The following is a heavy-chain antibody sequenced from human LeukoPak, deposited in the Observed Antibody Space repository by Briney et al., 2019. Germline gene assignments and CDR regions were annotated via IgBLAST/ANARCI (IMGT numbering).Heavy chain of an antibody. J-gene: IGHJ5*02. CDR2: IIPIFGTA. D-gene: IGHD3-22*01. CDR3: ARDEYYYDSSGYSVWFAP. Sequence: SVKVSCKASGGTFSSYAISWVRQAPGQGLEWMGGIIPIFGTANYAQKFQGSVTITTDESTSTAYMELSSLRSEDTAVYYCARDEYYYDSSGYSVWFAPWGQGTLVTVSS. CDR1: GGTFSSYA. V-gene: IGHV1-69*05.